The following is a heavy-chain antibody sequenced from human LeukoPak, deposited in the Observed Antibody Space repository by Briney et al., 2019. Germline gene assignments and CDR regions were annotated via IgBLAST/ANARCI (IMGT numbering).Heavy chain of an antibody. J-gene: IGHJ3*02. V-gene: IGHV4-39*07. CDR3: AREDSSGHSGGFDI. Sequence: KPSETLSLTCTVSGGSISSSSYYWGWIRQPPGKGLEWIGSIYYSGSTYYNPSLKSRVTISVDTSKNQFSLKLSSVTAADTAVYYCAREDSSGHSGGFDIWGQGTMVTVSS. CDR2: IYYSGST. CDR1: GGSISSSSYY. D-gene: IGHD3-22*01.